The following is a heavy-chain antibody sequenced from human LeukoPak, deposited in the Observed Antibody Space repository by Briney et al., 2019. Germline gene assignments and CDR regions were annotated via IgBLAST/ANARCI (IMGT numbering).Heavy chain of an antibody. CDR2: IYRSGST. J-gene: IGHJ4*02. V-gene: IGHV4-38-2*02. Sequence: SETLSLTCTVSGYSISSGYYWGWIRQPPGKGLEWIGSIYRSGSTYYNPSLKSRVTISVDTSKNQFSLKLSSVTAADTAVYYCARYSGSYFFDYWGQGTLVTVSS. CDR1: GYSISSGYY. CDR3: ARYSGSYFFDY. D-gene: IGHD1-26*01.